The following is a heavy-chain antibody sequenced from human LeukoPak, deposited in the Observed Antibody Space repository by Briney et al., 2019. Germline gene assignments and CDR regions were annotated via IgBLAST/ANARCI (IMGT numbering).Heavy chain of an antibody. D-gene: IGHD2-2*01. CDR2: IYPGDSDT. J-gene: IGHJ3*02. Sequence: GESLKISCKGSGYSFTSYWIGWVRQMPGEGLEWMGIIYPGDSDTRYSPSFQGQVTISADKSISTAYLQWSSLKTSDTAMYYCARLPDIVVVPAAYGAFDIWGQGTMVTVSS. CDR1: GYSFTSYW. V-gene: IGHV5-51*01. CDR3: ARLPDIVVVPAAYGAFDI.